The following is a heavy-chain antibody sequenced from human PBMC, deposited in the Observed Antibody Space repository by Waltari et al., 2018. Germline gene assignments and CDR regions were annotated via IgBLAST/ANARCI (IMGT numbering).Heavy chain of an antibody. Sequence: QVQLQESGPGLVKPSQTLSLTCTVSGGSISSGGYYWSWIRQHPGKGLEWIGYIYYRWSTYYNPSLKSRVTISVDTSKNQFSLKLSAVTAADTAVYYCSSCYYDSSGYGWFDPWGQGTLVTVSS. D-gene: IGHD3-22*01. J-gene: IGHJ5*02. CDR2: IYYRWST. V-gene: IGHV4-31*03. CDR3: SSCYYDSSGYGWFDP. CDR1: GGSISSGGYY.